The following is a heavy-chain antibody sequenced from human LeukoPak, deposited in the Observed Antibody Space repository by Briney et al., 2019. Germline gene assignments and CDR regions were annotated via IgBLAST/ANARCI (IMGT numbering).Heavy chain of an antibody. CDR3: ARARGRYSSPSEGVDY. D-gene: IGHD6-6*01. Sequence: ASVKVSCKASVYTFTSHSISWVRQAPGQGLEWMGWISAYNGNTNYAQKVQGRVTMTTDTSTSTAYMELRSLRSDDTAVYYCARARGRYSSPSEGVDYWGQGTLVTVSS. CDR1: VYTFTSHS. V-gene: IGHV1-18*01. CDR2: ISAYNGNT. J-gene: IGHJ4*02.